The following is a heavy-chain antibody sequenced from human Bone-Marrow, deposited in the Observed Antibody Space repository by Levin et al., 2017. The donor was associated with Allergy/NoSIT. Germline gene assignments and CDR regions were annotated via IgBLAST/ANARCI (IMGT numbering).Heavy chain of an antibody. Sequence: ASETLSLTCTVSGDSIRSTSYYWGWIRQPPGKGLEWIASIYYSGSTYYSPSLKTRVTISVDTSKNQFSLKLSAVTAADTAVYYCVRQPHNYGRSNWIDPWGQGTLVTVSS. V-gene: IGHV4-39*01. CDR2: IYYSGST. D-gene: IGHD4-17*01. CDR3: VRQPHNYGRSNWIDP. J-gene: IGHJ5*02. CDR1: GDSIRSTSYY.